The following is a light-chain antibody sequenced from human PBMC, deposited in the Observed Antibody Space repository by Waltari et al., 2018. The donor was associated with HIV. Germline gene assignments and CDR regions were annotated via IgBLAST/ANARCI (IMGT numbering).Light chain of an antibody. CDR1: SSDVGGYNY. J-gene: IGLJ2*01. CDR3: SSYTRRNAVL. Sequence: QSALTQPASVSGSPGQSITISCTGSSSDVGGYNYVSWYQQHPGKVPKLMIYEVSKRPSGVSNRFSGSKSGNTASLTISGHQTEDEADYYCSSYTRRNAVLFGGGTTLTVL. CDR2: EVS. V-gene: IGLV2-14*01.